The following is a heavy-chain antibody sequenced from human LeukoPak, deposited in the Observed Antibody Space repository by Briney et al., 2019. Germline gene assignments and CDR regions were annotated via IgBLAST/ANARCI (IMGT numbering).Heavy chain of an antibody. Sequence: PSETLSLTCTVSGGSISSNVFYWGWIRQPPGKGLEWIGSIYYSGSTYYNPSLKSRVTISVDTSKNQFSLNLNSVTAADTAVYYCAVTLIRGETFDYYYYYMDVWGKGTTVTISS. CDR1: GGSISSNVFY. J-gene: IGHJ6*03. CDR2: IYYSGST. D-gene: IGHD3-10*01. V-gene: IGHV4-39*01. CDR3: AVTLIRGETFDYYYYYMDV.